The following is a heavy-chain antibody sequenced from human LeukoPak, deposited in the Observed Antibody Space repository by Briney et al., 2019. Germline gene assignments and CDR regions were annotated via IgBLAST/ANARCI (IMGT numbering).Heavy chain of an antibody. CDR1: GLTFSDYY. D-gene: IGHD3-22*01. V-gene: IGHV3-11*04. CDR2: ISGTGTTI. J-gene: IGHJ4*02. Sequence: GGSLRLSCAASGLTFSDYYMTWIRQAPGKGLEWVSSISGTGTTIYSADSVRGRFTVSRDNARNSLFLHMNSLRAEDTAVYYCAVQITMIVVVPYFDYWSQGTLVTVSS. CDR3: AVQITMIVVVPYFDY.